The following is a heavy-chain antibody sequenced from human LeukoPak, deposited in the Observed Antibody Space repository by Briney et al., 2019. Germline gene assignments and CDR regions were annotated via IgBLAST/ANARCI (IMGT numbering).Heavy chain of an antibody. J-gene: IGHJ4*02. CDR3: VRQSQIYDF. CDR2: IYYSGTT. Sequence: SETLSPTCTVSGGSISSSYWSWIRQPPGKGLEWLGYIYYSGTTNYNPSLKSRVTMSIETSKNQFSLNLRSVTAADTAVYYCVRQSQIYDFWGQGTXVXVXS. CDR1: GGSISSSY. V-gene: IGHV4-59*08. D-gene: IGHD2/OR15-2a*01.